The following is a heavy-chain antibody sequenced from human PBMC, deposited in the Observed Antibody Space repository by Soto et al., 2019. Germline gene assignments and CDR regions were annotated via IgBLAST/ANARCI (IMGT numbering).Heavy chain of an antibody. CDR1: GGSISSYC. V-gene: IGHV4-59*08. CDR2: IYYSGST. CDR3: ARHQHYGSGSYKNFDY. D-gene: IGHD3-10*01. Sequence: PSETLSLTCTVSGGSISSYCWSWIRQPPGKGLEWIGYIYYSGSTNYNPSLKSRVTISVDTSKNQFSLKLSSVTAADTAVYYCARHQHYGSGSYKNFDYWGRGTLVTVSS. J-gene: IGHJ4*02.